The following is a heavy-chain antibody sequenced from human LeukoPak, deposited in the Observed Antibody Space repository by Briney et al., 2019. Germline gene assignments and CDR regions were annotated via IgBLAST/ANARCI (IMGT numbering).Heavy chain of an antibody. CDR2: IIPIFGTA. J-gene: IGHJ6*02. V-gene: IGHV1-69*13. CDR3: ASLRVAAVAGRGYYYYGMDV. D-gene: IGHD6-19*01. Sequence: GASVKVSCKASGGTFSSYAISWARQAPGQGLEWMGGIIPIFGTANYAQKFQGRVTITADESTSTAYMELSSLRSEDTAVYYCASLRVAAVAGRGYYYYGMDVWGQGPTVTVSS. CDR1: GGTFSSYA.